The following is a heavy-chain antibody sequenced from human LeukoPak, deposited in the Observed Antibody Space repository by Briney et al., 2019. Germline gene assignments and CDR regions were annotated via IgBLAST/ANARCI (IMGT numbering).Heavy chain of an antibody. Sequence: GGSLRLSCAASGFTFTNYAMTWVRQAPGKGLEWVSSISGAGTYYADSVKGRFTISRDNYKNTLYLQMNSLRAEDTAIYYCARDPNGNYVGALDFQRWGQGTLVTVSS. CDR3: ARDPNGNYVGALDFQR. CDR1: GFTFTNYA. V-gene: IGHV3-23*01. D-gene: IGHD4-17*01. CDR2: ISGAGT. J-gene: IGHJ1*01.